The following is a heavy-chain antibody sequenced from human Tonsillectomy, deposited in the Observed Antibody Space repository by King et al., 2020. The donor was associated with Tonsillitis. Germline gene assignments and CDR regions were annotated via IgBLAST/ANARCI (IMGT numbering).Heavy chain of an antibody. CDR3: ARGSGYYDRSAWGDYFDY. D-gene: IGHD3-22*01. Sequence: LQLQESGSGLVKPSQTLSLTCAVSGGSISSGGYSWSWIRQPPGKGLEWIGYIYQRGSTYYNPSLKSRVTISVDTSKNQFSLKLSSVTAADTAVYYWARGSGYYDRSAWGDYFDYWGQGTLVTVSS. CDR1: GGSISSGGYS. J-gene: IGHJ4*02. CDR2: IYQRGST. V-gene: IGHV4-30-2*01.